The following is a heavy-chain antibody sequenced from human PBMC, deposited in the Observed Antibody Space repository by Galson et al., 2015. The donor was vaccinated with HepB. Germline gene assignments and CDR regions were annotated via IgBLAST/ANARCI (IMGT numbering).Heavy chain of an antibody. J-gene: IGHJ4*02. CDR2: IKQDRSEK. CDR3: ARGATTPDC. Sequence: SLRLSCAASGFTFRNFWMSWVRQTPGKGLELVANIKQDRSEKYYVNSVKGRFTLSRDNPKNSLYMQMNSLRAEDTGVYYCARGATTPDCWGQGTPVTVSS. V-gene: IGHV3-7*01. CDR1: GFTFRNFW. D-gene: IGHD1-26*01.